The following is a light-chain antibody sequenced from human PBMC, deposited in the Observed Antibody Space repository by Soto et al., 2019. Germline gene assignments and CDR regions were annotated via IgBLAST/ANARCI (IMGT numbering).Light chain of an antibody. Sequence: EIVLTQSPAPLSLSPGERATLSCRASQSVSNYLAWYQQKPGQAPRLLIYDASNRATGIPARFSGSGSGTAFTLTISSLEPEDFAVYYCQQRDNWPPIYTFGQGTKLEIK. CDR2: DAS. CDR1: QSVSNY. CDR3: QQRDNWPPIYT. V-gene: IGKV3-11*01. J-gene: IGKJ2*01.